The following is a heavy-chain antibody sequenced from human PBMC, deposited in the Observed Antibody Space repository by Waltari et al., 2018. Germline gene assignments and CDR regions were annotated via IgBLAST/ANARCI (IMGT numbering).Heavy chain of an antibody. V-gene: IGHV3-7*01. J-gene: IGHJ5*02. D-gene: IGHD3-16*02. CDR2: IKKDGSEI. Sequence: DVQLVESGGGLVQPGGSLSRPCGVSGCEFSHFWRIWARQAPGKGLEWVANIKKDGSEIHYVDSVNGLFTISRDNAKKSVYLQMSSLRVEDTAVYFCVRVGEENSNSQYRWFDAWGQGSLVTVSS. CDR1: GCEFSHFW. CDR3: VRVGEENSNSQYRWFDA.